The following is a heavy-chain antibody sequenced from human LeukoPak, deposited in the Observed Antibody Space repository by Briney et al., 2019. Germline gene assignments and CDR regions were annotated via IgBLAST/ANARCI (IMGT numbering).Heavy chain of an antibody. J-gene: IGHJ4*02. CDR3: AKDSQQQLLPSDY. Sequence: GGSLRLSCAASGFTFSSYGMHWVRQAPGKGLEWVAVISYDGSNKYYADSVKGRFTISRDNSKNTLYLQMNSLRAEDTAVYYCAKDSQQQLLPSDYCGQGTLVTVSS. CDR2: ISYDGSNK. CDR1: GFTFSSYG. D-gene: IGHD6-13*01. V-gene: IGHV3-30*18.